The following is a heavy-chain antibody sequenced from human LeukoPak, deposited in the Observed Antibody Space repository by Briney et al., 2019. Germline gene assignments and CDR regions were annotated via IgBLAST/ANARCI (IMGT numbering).Heavy chain of an antibody. Sequence: PGGSLRLSCAASGFTFSSYAMSWVRQAPGKGLEWVSAISGSGGSTYYADSVKGRFTISRDNSKNTLYLQMNSLRAEDTAVYYCARSATSIAAETYYYYYGMDVWGQGTTVTVSS. CDR1: GFTFSSYA. CDR2: ISGSGGST. CDR3: ARSATSIAAETYYYYYGMDV. D-gene: IGHD6-6*01. J-gene: IGHJ6*02. V-gene: IGHV3-23*01.